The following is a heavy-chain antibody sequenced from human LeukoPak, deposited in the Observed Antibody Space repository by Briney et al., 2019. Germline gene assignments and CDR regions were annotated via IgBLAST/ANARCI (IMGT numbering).Heavy chain of an antibody. Sequence: AGGSLRLSCAASGITSDDNTMHWVRQTPGRGLEWVSFITWKSHRTHYADSVKGRFTVSRDNSKDSMYLEMNSLKTEDTGLYHCASEVGYRSLGYLGQGTPVTVSS. J-gene: IGHJ4*02. D-gene: IGHD3-3*01. V-gene: IGHV3-43*01. CDR3: ASEVGYRSLGY. CDR2: ITWKSHRT. CDR1: GITSDDNT.